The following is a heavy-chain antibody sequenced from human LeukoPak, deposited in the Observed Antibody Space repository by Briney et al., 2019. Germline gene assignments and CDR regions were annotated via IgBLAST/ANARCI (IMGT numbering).Heavy chain of an antibody. D-gene: IGHD6-19*01. J-gene: IGHJ3*02. CDR3: ARVRIAVAGPHEAFDI. Sequence: SETLSLTCTVSGGSISSYYWSWIRQPPGKGLEWIGYIYYSVSTNYNPSLKSRVTISVDTSKNQFSLKLSSVTAADTAVYYCARVRIAVAGPHEAFDIWGQGTMVTVSS. CDR2: IYYSVST. CDR1: GGSISSYY. V-gene: IGHV4-59*01.